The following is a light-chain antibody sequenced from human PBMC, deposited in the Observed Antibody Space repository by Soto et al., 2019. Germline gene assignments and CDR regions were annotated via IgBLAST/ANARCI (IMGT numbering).Light chain of an antibody. CDR3: QQYGSSPPAYT. J-gene: IGKJ2*01. CDR2: GAS. CDR1: QSVSSSY. V-gene: IGKV3-20*01. Sequence: EIVLTQSPGTLSLSPGERATLSCRASQSVSSSYLAWYQQKHGQAPRLLIYGASSRATGIPDRFSGSGSGTDFTLTIIRLEPEDFAVYYCQQYGSSPPAYTFGQGTKLEIK.